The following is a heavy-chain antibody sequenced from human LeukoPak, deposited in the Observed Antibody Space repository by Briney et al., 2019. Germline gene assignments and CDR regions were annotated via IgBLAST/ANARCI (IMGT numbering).Heavy chain of an antibody. CDR1: GYTFTGYY. CDR2: INPNSGGT. CDR3: ARDQAGTYYFDY. Sequence: ASVKVSCKASGYTFTGYYMHWVRQAPGQGLEWMGWINPNSGGTNYAQKFQGRVTMTRDTSTSTAYMELSRLRSDDTAVYYCARDQAGTYYFDYWGQGTLVTVSS. V-gene: IGHV1-2*02. D-gene: IGHD6-19*01. J-gene: IGHJ4*02.